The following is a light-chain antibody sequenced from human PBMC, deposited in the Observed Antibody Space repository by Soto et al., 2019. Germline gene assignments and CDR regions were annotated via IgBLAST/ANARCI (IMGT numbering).Light chain of an antibody. V-gene: IGKV1-5*03. Sequence: DFHMTQSPSTLARSVGDRGTITCRASQTISSWLAWYQQKPGKAPKLLIYTASTLKSGVPSRFSGSGSGTEFTLTISSLQPDDFATYYCQHDYSYSEAFGQGTKVDIK. CDR2: TAS. CDR1: QTISSW. J-gene: IGKJ1*01. CDR3: QHDYSYSEA.